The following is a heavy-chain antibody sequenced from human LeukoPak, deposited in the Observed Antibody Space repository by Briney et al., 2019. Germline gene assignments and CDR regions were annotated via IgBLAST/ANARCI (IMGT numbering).Heavy chain of an antibody. J-gene: IGHJ5*02. CDR2: IYYSGST. Sequence: PSQTPSLTCTVSGGSISSGDYYWSWIRQPPGKGLEWIGYIYYSGSTYYNPSLKSRVTISVDTSKNQFSLKLSSVTAADTAVYYCAGSSSWYVLTPWGQGTLVTVSS. CDR1: GGSISSGDYY. D-gene: IGHD6-13*01. CDR3: AGSSSWYVLTP. V-gene: IGHV4-30-4*01.